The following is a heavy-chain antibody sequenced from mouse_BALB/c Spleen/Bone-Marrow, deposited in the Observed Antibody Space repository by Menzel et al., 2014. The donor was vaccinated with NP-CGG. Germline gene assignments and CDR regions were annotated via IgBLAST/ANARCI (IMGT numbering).Heavy chain of an antibody. CDR1: GYTFTSYW. J-gene: IGHJ3*01. Sequence: VQLQQSGTVLARPGASVKMSCKASGYTFTSYWMHWVKQRPGQGLEWIGAIYPGNSDTSYNQKFKGKAKLTAVTSTSTAYMELSSLTNEDSAVYYCTRVYYCGSAWFAYWGQGTLVTVSA. CDR3: TRVYYCGSAWFAY. CDR2: IYPGNSDT. V-gene: IGHV1-5*01. D-gene: IGHD1-1*01.